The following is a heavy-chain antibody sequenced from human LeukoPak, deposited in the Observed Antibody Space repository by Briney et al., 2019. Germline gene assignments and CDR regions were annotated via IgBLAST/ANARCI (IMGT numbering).Heavy chain of an antibody. Sequence: PSETLSLTCTVSNGSINNYYRSWVRQSPGKGLEWTGYIYHSGSTKYNPSLQSRVTISVDMSNNQFSLKLSSVTAADTAIYYCARGGTTTGKGNWLDPWGQGTLVTVSS. CDR1: NGSINNYY. CDR3: ARGGTTTGKGNWLDP. CDR2: IYHSGST. J-gene: IGHJ5*02. V-gene: IGHV4-59*01. D-gene: IGHD1-1*01.